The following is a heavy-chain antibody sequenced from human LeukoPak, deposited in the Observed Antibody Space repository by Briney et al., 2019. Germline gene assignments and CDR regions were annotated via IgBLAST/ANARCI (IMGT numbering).Heavy chain of an antibody. CDR1: GDSISSYY. D-gene: IGHD3-22*01. CDR2: IHYNGNT. Sequence: SETLSLTCSVSGDSISSYYWTWIRQTPGKGLQWIAYIHYNGNTKTNPSLKSRVTISLDTSKNQFSLKLTSLTAADTAVYYCARVGRDSSGKLDYWGQGTLVTVSS. CDR3: ARVGRDSSGKLDY. V-gene: IGHV4-59*12. J-gene: IGHJ4*02.